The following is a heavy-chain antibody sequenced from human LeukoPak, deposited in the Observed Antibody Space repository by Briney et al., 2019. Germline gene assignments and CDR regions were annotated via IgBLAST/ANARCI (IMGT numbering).Heavy chain of an antibody. V-gene: IGHV3-30*02. Sequence: GGSLRLSCAASGFTFSSYGMHWVRQAPGKGLEWVAFIRDDGSNKYHADSVKGRFTNSRDNAKNSLYLQMNSLRAEDTAVYYCARDRSTVTTWVDYWGQGTLVTVSS. J-gene: IGHJ4*02. CDR3: ARDRSTVTTWVDY. D-gene: IGHD4-17*01. CDR2: IRDDGSNK. CDR1: GFTFSSYG.